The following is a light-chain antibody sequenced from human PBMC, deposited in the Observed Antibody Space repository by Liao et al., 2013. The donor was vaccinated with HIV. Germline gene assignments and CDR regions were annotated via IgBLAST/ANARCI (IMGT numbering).Light chain of an antibody. CDR2: QDN. CDR1: KLGDKY. CDR3: QAGDSGTAYV. V-gene: IGLV3-1*01. J-gene: IGLJ1*01. Sequence: SYELTQPPSVSVSPGQTASITCSGDKLGDKYACWYQQKAGQSPVLVIYQDNKRPFGIPERFSGSNSGNTATLTISGTQAMDEADYYCQAGDSGTAYVFGTGTKVTVL.